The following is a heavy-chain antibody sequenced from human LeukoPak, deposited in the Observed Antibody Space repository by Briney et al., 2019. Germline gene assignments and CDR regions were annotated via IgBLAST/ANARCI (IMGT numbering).Heavy chain of an antibody. D-gene: IGHD6-13*01. V-gene: IGHV4-59*12. CDR3: ARGGRKQQLVLGY. Sequence: SETLSLTCTVSGGSISSYYWSWIRQPPGKGLEWIGYIYYSGSTNYNPSLKSRVTISVDTSKNQFSLKLSSVTAADTAVYYCARGGRKQQLVLGYWGQGTLVTVSS. CDR2: IYYSGST. CDR1: GGSISSYY. J-gene: IGHJ4*02.